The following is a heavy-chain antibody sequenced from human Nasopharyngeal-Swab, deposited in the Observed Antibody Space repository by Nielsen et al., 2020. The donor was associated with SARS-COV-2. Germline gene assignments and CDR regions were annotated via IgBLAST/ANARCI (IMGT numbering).Heavy chain of an antibody. V-gene: IGHV3-30*18. CDR3: AKFTAAFWSGYPFDR. Sequence: GESLKISCAASGFTFSSYGMHWVRQAPGKGLEWVAVISYDGSNKYYGDSVEGRFTISKDTSKNTLYLPMNSLRAEDTALYFCAKFTAAFWSGYPFDRWGQGTLVTVSS. CDR2: ISYDGSNK. D-gene: IGHD3-3*01. J-gene: IGHJ4*02. CDR1: GFTFSSYG.